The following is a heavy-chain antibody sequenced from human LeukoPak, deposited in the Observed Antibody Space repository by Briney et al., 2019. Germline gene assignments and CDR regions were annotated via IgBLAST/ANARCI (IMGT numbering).Heavy chain of an antibody. D-gene: IGHD3-3*01. V-gene: IGHV1-8*02. CDR2: MNPNSGNT. J-gene: IGHJ4*02. Sequence: ASVKVSCKASGYTFTSYGISWVRQAPGQGLEWMGWMNPNSGNTGYAQKFQGRVTMTRNTSISTAYMELSSLRSEDTAVYYCARGLFLEWLLLDWGQGTLVTVSS. CDR1: GYTFTSYG. CDR3: ARGLFLEWLLLD.